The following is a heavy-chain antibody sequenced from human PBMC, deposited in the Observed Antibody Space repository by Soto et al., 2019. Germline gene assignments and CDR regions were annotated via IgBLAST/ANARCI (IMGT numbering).Heavy chain of an antibody. Sequence: LGESLKISCKGSGYSFTSYWISWVRQMPGKGLEWMGRIDPSDSYTNYSPSFQGHVTISADKSISTAYLQWSSLKASDTAMYYCARIDYGGNDWFDPWGQGTLVTVSS. V-gene: IGHV5-10-1*01. J-gene: IGHJ5*02. CDR2: IDPSDSYT. D-gene: IGHD4-17*01. CDR3: ARIDYGGNDWFDP. CDR1: GYSFTSYW.